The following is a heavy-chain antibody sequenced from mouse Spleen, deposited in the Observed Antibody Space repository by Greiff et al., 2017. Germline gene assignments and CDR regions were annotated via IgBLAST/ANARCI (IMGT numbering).Heavy chain of an antibody. CDR1: GYAFTNYL. Sequence: QVQLQQSGAELVRPGTSVKVSCKASGYAFTNYLIEWVKQRPGQGLEWIGVINPGSGGTNYNEKFKGKATLTADKSSSTAYMQLSSLTSEDSAVYFCARCDYDFDYWGQGTTLTVSS. CDR3: ARCDYDFDY. CDR2: INPGSGGT. V-gene: IGHV1-54*01. J-gene: IGHJ2*01. D-gene: IGHD2-4*01.